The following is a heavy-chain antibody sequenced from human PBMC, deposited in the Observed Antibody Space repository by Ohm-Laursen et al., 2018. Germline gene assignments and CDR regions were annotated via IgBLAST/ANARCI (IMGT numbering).Heavy chain of an antibody. CDR2: IRKDGGET. V-gene: IGHV3-7*01. CDR3: ARDPTFHAFDI. CDR1: GFTFSGYW. Sequence: SLRLSCTASGFTFSGYWMSWVRQAPGKGLEWVANIRKDGGETYYVDSVKGRFTISRDNAKNSLYLQINSLKDEDTAVYFCARDPTFHAFDIWGQGTMVTVSS. D-gene: IGHD2/OR15-2a*01. J-gene: IGHJ3*02.